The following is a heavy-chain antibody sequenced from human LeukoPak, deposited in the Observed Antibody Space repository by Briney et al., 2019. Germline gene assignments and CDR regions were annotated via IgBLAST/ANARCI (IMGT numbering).Heavy chain of an antibody. CDR1: GGSISSGGYY. V-gene: IGHV4-30-2*01. Sequence: SQTLSLTCTVSGGSISSGGYYWSWIRQPPGKGLEWIGYIYHSGSTYYNPSLKSRVTISVDRSKYQFSLKLSSVTAADTAVYYCAREPVRGFFDYWGQGTLVTVSS. CDR3: AREPVRGFFDY. J-gene: IGHJ4*02. D-gene: IGHD3-10*01. CDR2: IYHSGST.